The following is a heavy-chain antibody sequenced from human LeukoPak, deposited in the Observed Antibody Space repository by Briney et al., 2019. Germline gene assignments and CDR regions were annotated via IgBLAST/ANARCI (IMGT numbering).Heavy chain of an antibody. CDR1: GFTVSSNY. Sequence: PGGSLRLSCAASGFTVSSNYMSWVRQAPGKGLEWVSVIYSGGTTYYADSVKSRFTSSRDNSKNKLFLQMNSMRAEDTAVYYCARDGPIYGSVSYDYWGQGTLVTVSS. CDR3: ARDGPIYGSVSYDY. CDR2: IYSGGTT. V-gene: IGHV3-66*01. J-gene: IGHJ4*02. D-gene: IGHD3-10*01.